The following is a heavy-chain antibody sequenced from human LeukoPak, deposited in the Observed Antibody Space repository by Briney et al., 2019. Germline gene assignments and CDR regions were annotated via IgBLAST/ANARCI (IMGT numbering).Heavy chain of an antibody. Sequence: SETLSLTCTVSGGSISSYYWSWIRQPPGKGLEWIGYIYYSGSTNYNPSLKSRVTISVDTSKNQFSLKLSSVTAADTAVYYCAREYGSGSYYRPPDAFDIWGQGTMVTVSS. CDR3: AREYGSGSYYRPPDAFDI. CDR2: IYYSGST. D-gene: IGHD3-10*01. CDR1: GGSISSYY. V-gene: IGHV4-59*01. J-gene: IGHJ3*02.